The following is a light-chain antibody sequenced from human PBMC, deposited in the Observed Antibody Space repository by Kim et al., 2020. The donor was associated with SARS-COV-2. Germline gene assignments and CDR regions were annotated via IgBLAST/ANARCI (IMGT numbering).Light chain of an antibody. V-gene: IGLV2-8*01. CDR3: SSYAGSNNLV. CDR2: EVS. Sequence: GQSVTISCTGTSSDVGGYNYVSWYQQHPGKAPKLMIYEVSKRPSGVPDRFSGSKSGNTASLTVSGLQAEDEADYYCSSYAGSNNLVFGAGTKLTVL. J-gene: IGLJ3*02. CDR1: SSDVGGYNY.